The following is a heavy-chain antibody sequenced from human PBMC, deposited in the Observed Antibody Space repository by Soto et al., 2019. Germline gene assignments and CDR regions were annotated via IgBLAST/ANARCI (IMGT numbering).Heavy chain of an antibody. Sequence: QVQLVESGGGVVQPGRSLRLSCAASGFTFSRYSMHWVRQAPGKGLEWVAVISDDGSNKYNADSVKGRFTISRDNSKNTLYLQMNRLRAEDTAVYYCARDVRHYYDSRGYEIWGHGTLVTVSS. V-gene: IGHV3-30-3*01. CDR1: GFTFSRYS. D-gene: IGHD3-22*01. J-gene: IGHJ4*01. CDR3: ARDVRHYYDSRGYEI. CDR2: ISDDGSNK.